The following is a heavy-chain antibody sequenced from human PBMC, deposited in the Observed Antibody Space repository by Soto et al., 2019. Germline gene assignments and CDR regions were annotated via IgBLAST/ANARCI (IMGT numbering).Heavy chain of an antibody. CDR2: SNHSGST. CDR3: ARGRIVVVTAMAFQH. Sequence: QVQLQQWGAGLLKPSETLSLTCAVYGGSFSGYYWSWIRQPPGKGLEWIGESNHSGSTNYNPSLKSRVTVTVDTSKNQFSLKLRAVTAADTAVYYCARGRIVVVTAMAFQHWGQGTLVTVAS. CDR1: GGSFSGYY. V-gene: IGHV4-34*01. J-gene: IGHJ1*01. D-gene: IGHD2-21*02.